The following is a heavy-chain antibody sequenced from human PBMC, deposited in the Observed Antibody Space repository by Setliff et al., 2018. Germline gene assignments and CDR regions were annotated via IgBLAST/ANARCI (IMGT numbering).Heavy chain of an antibody. CDR1: GGSISESF. Sequence: PSETLSLTCTVSGGSISESFWSWIRQPAGKGLEWIGRINVSWSTDYSPSLKSRVTMSVDTAKNEFSLRLTSVTAADTAVYYCARESAGDESVRHLYYTDVWGRGTTVTVS. CDR2: INVSWST. CDR3: ARESAGDESVRHLYYTDV. J-gene: IGHJ6*03. V-gene: IGHV4-4*07. D-gene: IGHD1-1*01.